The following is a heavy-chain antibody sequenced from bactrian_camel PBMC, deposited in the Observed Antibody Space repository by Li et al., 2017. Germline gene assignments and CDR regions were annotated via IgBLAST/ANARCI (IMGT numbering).Heavy chain of an antibody. Sequence: VQLVESGGGLVQPGGSLRLACAASGFTFSSYWMYWVRQAPGKGLEWVSTVNSYATTLYYADSVKGRFTISRDNAKNTLYLQLNSLITTDTAMYYCVPSPNMGGVTNLSPEDRGTQVTVS. J-gene: IGHJ4*01. CDR2: VNSYATTL. CDR1: GFTFSSYW. V-gene: IGHV3S1*01. D-gene: IGHD3*01.